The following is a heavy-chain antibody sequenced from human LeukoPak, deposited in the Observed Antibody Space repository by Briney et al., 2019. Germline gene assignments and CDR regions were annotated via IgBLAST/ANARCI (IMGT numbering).Heavy chain of an antibody. CDR3: ARARSSSHYFDY. CDR1: GGSISSYY. D-gene: IGHD6-6*01. V-gene: IGHV4-59*01. CDR2: IYYSGST. Sequence: SETVSLTCTVSGGSISSYYWSWIRQPPGKGLEWIGYIYYSGSTNYSPSLKSRVTISVDTSKNQFSLKLSSVTAADTAVYYCARARSSSHYFDYWGQGTLVTVSS. J-gene: IGHJ4*02.